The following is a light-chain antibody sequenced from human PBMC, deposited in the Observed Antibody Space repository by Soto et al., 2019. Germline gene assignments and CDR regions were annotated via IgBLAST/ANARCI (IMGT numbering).Light chain of an antibody. V-gene: IGKV3-20*01. CDR2: GSS. Sequence: EIVCTQSPGTLSLSPGERATLSCRASQSVNSNYLVWYQQNPGQAPRLLIYGSSIRATGIPDRFSGSGSGTDFTLTISRLEPQDFAVYYCQQYAGSLSWTFGQGTKVDIK. CDR3: QQYAGSLSWT. J-gene: IGKJ1*01. CDR1: QSVNSNY.